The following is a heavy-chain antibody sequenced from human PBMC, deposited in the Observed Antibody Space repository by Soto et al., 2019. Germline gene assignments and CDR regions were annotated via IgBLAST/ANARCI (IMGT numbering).Heavy chain of an antibody. D-gene: IGHD3-22*01. CDR3: AKDRIYHSSGYDYAGFDY. V-gene: IGHV3-23*01. CDR1: GFAFSSYV. Sequence: GGSLRLSCAGSGFAFSSYVMIWVRQAPGKGLEWVSGISGGGGTTYYADSVKGRFTISRDNSKNMVYLQMSSLRAEDTAVYYCAKDRIYHSSGYDYAGFDYWRQGTLVTVSS. J-gene: IGHJ4*02. CDR2: ISGGGGTT.